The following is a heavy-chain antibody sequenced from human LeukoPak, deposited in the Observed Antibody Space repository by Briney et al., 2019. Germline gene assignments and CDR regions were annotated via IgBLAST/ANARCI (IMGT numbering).Heavy chain of an antibody. Sequence: GGSLRLSCAASGLTFSSYAMSWVRQAPGKGLEWVSAISGSGGSTYYADSVKGRFTISRDNSKNTLYLQMNSLRAEDTAVYHCAKDLRLRYFTYWGQGTLVTVSS. CDR3: AKDLRLRYFTY. J-gene: IGHJ4*02. V-gene: IGHV3-23*01. CDR2: ISGSGGST. CDR1: GLTFSSYA. D-gene: IGHD3-9*01.